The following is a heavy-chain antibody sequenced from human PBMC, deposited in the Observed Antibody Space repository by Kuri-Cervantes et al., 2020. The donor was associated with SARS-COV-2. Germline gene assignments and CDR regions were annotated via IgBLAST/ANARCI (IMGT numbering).Heavy chain of an antibody. J-gene: IGHJ4*02. CDR1: GYSFSDHY. Sequence: ASVKVSCKAFGYSFSDHYMYWVRQAPGQGLEWMGIINPSGSGTRYPQSFQGRVSMTRDTSTSTVYMELSSLRSEDTAVYYCAREGRDDGGNSLTSMGYFDYWGQGTLVTVSS. CDR3: AREGRDDGGNSLTSMGYFDY. CDR2: INPSGSGT. V-gene: IGHV1-46*03. D-gene: IGHD4-23*01.